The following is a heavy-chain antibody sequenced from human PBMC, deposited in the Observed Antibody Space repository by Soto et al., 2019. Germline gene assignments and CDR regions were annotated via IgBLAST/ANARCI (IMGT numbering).Heavy chain of an antibody. CDR2: TKNKANSYTT. CDR1: GFTFSDRY. J-gene: IGHJ4*02. Sequence: QHGGSLRLSGAASGFTFSDRYMDWVRQAPGKGLEWVGRTKNKANSYTTEYAASVKGRFTISRDYSRDSVYLQMNSLKTDDTAVYYCTIEGAYPGPDFDYWGQGTLVTVSS. D-gene: IGHD3-16*01. CDR3: TIEGAYPGPDFDY. V-gene: IGHV3-72*01.